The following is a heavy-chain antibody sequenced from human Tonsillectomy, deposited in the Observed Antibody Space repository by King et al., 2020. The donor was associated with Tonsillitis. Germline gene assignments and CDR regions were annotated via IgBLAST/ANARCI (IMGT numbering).Heavy chain of an antibody. J-gene: IGHJ4*02. CDR3: VGSGYSSSFVHY. Sequence: QLQESGPGLVKPSETLSLTCAVSGGSISSSSSYWGWIRQPPGKGLEWIGNVYYSGRTYYNPSLVSRVTISVDTSQNQVSLELSSVTAADTAVYYCVGSGYSSSFVHYWGQGTLVTVSS. D-gene: IGHD6-6*01. CDR2: VYYSGRT. CDR1: GGSISSSSSY. V-gene: IGHV4-39*01.